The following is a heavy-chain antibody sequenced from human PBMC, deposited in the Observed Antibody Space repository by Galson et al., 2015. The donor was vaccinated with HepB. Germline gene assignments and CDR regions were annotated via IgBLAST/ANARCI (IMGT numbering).Heavy chain of an antibody. CDR1: GGSIISTSNY. CDR3: ARVSLSSSGWYVRYGLDV. D-gene: IGHD6-19*01. Sequence: ETLSLTCTLSGGSIISTSNYWGWIRQPPGKGLEWFGSIYYSGITNYNPSLKSRVSISLNTSKNQFSLKLRSVTAADTAVYYCARVSLSSSGWYVRYGLDVWGQGTTVTISS. CDR2: IYYSGIT. V-gene: IGHV4-39*07. J-gene: IGHJ6*02.